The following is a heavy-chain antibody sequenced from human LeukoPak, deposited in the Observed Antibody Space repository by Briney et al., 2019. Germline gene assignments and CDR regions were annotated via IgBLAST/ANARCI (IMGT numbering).Heavy chain of an antibody. J-gene: IGHJ3*02. D-gene: IGHD3-9*01. CDR1: GFTFSNNA. Sequence: GGSLRLSCAASGFTFSNNAMHWVRQAPGKGLEWVALISYDGSNKHYADSVKGRFTISRDNAKHSLYLQMNSLRPEDTAFYYCAKDSRPISSYAFDIWGQGTMVTVSS. CDR2: ISYDGSNK. CDR3: AKDSRPISSYAFDI. V-gene: IGHV3-30*18.